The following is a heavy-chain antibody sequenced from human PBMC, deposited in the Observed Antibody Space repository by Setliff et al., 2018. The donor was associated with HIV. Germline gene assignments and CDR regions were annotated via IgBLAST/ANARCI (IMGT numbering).Heavy chain of an antibody. Sequence: SETLSLTCTVSGGSISGFYWSWIRQSPGNGLEWIGWIYDSGATKYNPSLKSRATISLETSKMQFSLKLNSVSAADTAVYYCARLAMRGVIGDPNWFDPWGQGTLVTVSS. V-gene: IGHV4-59*08. CDR2: IYDSGAT. CDR1: GGSISGFY. CDR3: ARLAMRGVIGDPNWFDP. J-gene: IGHJ5*02. D-gene: IGHD3-16*02.